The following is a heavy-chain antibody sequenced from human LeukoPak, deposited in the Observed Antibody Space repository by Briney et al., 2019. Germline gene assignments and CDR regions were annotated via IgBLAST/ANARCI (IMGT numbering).Heavy chain of an antibody. CDR3: VTENDLLLDS. J-gene: IGHJ5*01. V-gene: IGHV1-24*01. Sequence: ASVKVSCKVSGYSLSELSTHWVRQAPGQGLEWMGGLDLGDDETIYAQKFQGRVTMTEDTSTEKAYMELSSLISEDTAVYFCVTENDLLLDSWGQGTPVTVSS. CDR2: LDLGDDET. CDR1: GYSLSELS. D-gene: IGHD1-1*01.